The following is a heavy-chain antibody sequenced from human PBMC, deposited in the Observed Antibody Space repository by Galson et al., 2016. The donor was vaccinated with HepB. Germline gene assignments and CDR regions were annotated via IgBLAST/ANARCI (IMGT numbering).Heavy chain of an antibody. CDR3: ARGVTTQAGWNWFDP. CDR1: GDSVSSNKVV. J-gene: IGHJ5*02. D-gene: IGHD2-21*02. V-gene: IGHV6-1*01. Sequence: ISGDSVSSNKVVWNWIRQSPSRGLEWLGRTYLRAMWYNDYASSVRSRITINPDISKNQFSLQLNSVTPEDTAVYYCARGVTTQAGWNWFDPWGQGTLVTVSS. CDR2: TYLRAMWYN.